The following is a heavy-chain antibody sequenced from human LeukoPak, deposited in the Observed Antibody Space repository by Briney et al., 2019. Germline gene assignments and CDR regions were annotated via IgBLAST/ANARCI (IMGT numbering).Heavy chain of an antibody. Sequence: RASVKVSCKASGGTFSSYAISWVRQAPGQGLEWMGGIIPIFGTANYAQKFQGRVTITADKSTSTAYMELSSLRSEDTAVYYCARSGGYCSGGSCYRYWYFDLWGRGTLVTVSS. V-gene: IGHV1-69*06. D-gene: IGHD2-15*01. CDR3: ARSGGYCSGGSCYRYWYFDL. CDR2: IIPIFGTA. CDR1: GGTFSSYA. J-gene: IGHJ2*01.